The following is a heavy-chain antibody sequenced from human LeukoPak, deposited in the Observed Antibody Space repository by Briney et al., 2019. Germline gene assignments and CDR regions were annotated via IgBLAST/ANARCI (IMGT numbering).Heavy chain of an antibody. CDR3: ARQYSPWGFSDN. Sequence: GESLKISCKGSGYRFTSYWIAWVRQMPGKGLEWMGIIYPGDSDTRYSTSFQGQVTISADKSISTAYLQWSSLKASDTAMYYCARQYSPWGFSDNWGQGTLVTVSS. J-gene: IGHJ4*02. D-gene: IGHD5-12*01. V-gene: IGHV5-51*01. CDR1: GYRFTSYW. CDR2: IYPGDSDT.